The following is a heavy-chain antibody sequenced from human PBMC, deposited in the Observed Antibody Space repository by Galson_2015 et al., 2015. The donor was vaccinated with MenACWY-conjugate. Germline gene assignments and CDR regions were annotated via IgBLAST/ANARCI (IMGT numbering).Heavy chain of an antibody. J-gene: IGHJ5*02. Sequence: SLRLSCAASGFTFSSYAMSWVRQAPGKGLEWVSAISGSGGSTYYADSVKGRFTISRDNSKNTLYLQMNSLRAEDTAVYYCAKPAYESYSITMIDNWFDPWGQGTLVTVSS. D-gene: IGHD3-22*01. CDR1: GFTFSSYA. V-gene: IGHV3-23*01. CDR2: ISGSGGST. CDR3: AKPAYESYSITMIDNWFDP.